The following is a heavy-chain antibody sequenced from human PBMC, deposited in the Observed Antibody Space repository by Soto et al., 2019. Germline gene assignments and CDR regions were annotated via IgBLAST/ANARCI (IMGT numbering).Heavy chain of an antibody. J-gene: IGHJ4*02. D-gene: IGHD2-2*01. V-gene: IGHV3-21*01. CDR1: GFTFSSYS. CDR2: ISSSSSYI. Sequence: GESLKISCAASGFTFSSYSMNWVRQAPGKGLEWVSSISSSSSYIYYADSVKGRFTISRDNAKNSLYLQMNGLRAEDTAVYYCARGTMAYCSSTSCPIFSAVGYWGQGTLVTVSS. CDR3: ARGTMAYCSSTSCPIFSAVGY.